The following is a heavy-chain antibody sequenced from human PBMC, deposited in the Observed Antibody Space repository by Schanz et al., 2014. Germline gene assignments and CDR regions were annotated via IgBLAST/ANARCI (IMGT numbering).Heavy chain of an antibody. D-gene: IGHD6-13*01. J-gene: IGHJ6*02. CDR1: GFTLSSYA. V-gene: IGHV3-30-3*01. Sequence: VQLLESGGGLVQPGGSLRLSCAAYGFTLSSYAMHWVRQAPGKGLEWVAVISYDGSNKYYAYSVKGRFTISRDNAKNSLFLQMNSLRVEDTAVYYCAREEGWGIAAAGPKHYYCGMDVWGQGTTVTVSS. CDR2: ISYDGSNK. CDR3: AREEGWGIAAAGPKHYYCGMDV.